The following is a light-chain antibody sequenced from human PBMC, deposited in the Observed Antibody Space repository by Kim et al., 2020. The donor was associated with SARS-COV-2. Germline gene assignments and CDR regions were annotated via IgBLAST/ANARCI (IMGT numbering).Light chain of an antibody. CDR1: QSVSSNC. V-gene: IGKV3-20*01. CDR2: GAS. J-gene: IGKJ1*01. CDR3: QQYGTSQRT. Sequence: APGERATRACRARQSVSSNCLAWYQQKPGQAPRLLIDGASRRATGIPDRVRGSGSGTDFTLTINRLEPEDFEVFYCQQYGTSQRTFGQGTKVDIK.